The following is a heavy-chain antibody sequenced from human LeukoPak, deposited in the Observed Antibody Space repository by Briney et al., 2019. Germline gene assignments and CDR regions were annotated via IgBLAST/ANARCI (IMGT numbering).Heavy chain of an antibody. V-gene: IGHV4-59*01. CDR1: GRSFSSYY. J-gene: IGHJ4*02. Sequence: SETLSLTCSVSGRSFSSYYWSWIRQPPGKGLELIGYMYDSGSTNYNPSLKSRVTISVDTSKNQFSLRLSSVTAADTAVYYCARHGGSYTFDLWGQGVLVTVSS. D-gene: IGHD1-26*01. CDR2: MYDSGST. CDR3: ARHGGSYTFDL.